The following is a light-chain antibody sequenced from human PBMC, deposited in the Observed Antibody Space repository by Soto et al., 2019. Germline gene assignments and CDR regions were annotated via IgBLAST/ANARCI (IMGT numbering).Light chain of an antibody. CDR3: CSSAGSSLYV. V-gene: IGLV2-23*01. J-gene: IGLJ1*01. CDR2: EGT. Sequence: QSALTQPASVSGSPGQSIAISCTGTSSDVGTYDLVSWYQQHPGKAPKLMIYEGTKRPSGVSNRFSGSKSANTASLTISGFQPEDEADYYCCSSAGSSLYVFGSGTKVTVL. CDR1: SSDVGTYDL.